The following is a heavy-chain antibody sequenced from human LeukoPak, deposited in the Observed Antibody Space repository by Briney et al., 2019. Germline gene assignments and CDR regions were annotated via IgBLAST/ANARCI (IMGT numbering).Heavy chain of an antibody. J-gene: IGHJ4*02. Sequence: AGGSLRLSCAASGFTFSSYGVSWVRQAPGKGLEWVSFISSSSSYIYYADSLKGRFTISRDNAKNSLYLQMNSLRAEDTAVYYCARGTMFPYYFDYWGQGTLVTVSS. CDR2: ISSSSSYI. CDR1: GFTFSSYG. D-gene: IGHD3-10*02. CDR3: ARGTMFPYYFDY. V-gene: IGHV3-21*01.